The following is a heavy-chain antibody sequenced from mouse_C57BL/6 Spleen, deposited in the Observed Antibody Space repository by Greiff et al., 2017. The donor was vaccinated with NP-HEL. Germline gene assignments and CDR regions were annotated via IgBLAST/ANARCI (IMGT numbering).Heavy chain of an antibody. D-gene: IGHD1-1*01. CDR1: GYTFTDYN. V-gene: IGHV1-22*01. Sequence: EVQLQESGPELVKPGASVKMSCKASGYTFTDYNMHWVKQSHGKSLEWIGYINPNNGGTSYNQKFKGKATLTVNKSSSTAYMELRSLTSEDSAVYYCARDTVVEWYFDVWGTGTTVTVSS. CDR2: INPNNGGT. J-gene: IGHJ1*03. CDR3: ARDTVVEWYFDV.